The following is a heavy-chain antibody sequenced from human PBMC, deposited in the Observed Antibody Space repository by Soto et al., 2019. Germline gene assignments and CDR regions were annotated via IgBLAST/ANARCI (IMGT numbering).Heavy chain of an antibody. D-gene: IGHD3-9*01. Sequence: SETLSHTCTVSGGSSISSSYCWGWIRKPPGKGLEWIGGIYYSGSTYYNPSLKSRVTISVDKSKNQFSLKLSSVTAADTAVYYCASRGYDILTGYYDKYYFDYWGQGTLVTVSS. V-gene: IGHV4-39*07. J-gene: IGHJ4*02. CDR1: GGSSISSSYC. CDR2: IYYSGST. CDR3: ASRGYDILTGYYDKYYFDY.